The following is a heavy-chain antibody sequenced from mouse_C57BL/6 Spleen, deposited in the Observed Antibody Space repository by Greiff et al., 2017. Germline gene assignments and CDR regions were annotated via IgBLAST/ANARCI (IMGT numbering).Heavy chain of an antibody. Sequence: EVQLVESEGGLVQPGSSMKLSCTASGFTFSDYYMAWVRQVPEKGLEWVANINYDGSSTYYLDSLKSRFIISRDNAKNILYLQMSSLKSEDTATYYCARGSGISYAMDYWGQGTSVTVSS. J-gene: IGHJ4*01. CDR3: ARGSGISYAMDY. CDR1: GFTFSDYY. CDR2: INYDGSST. D-gene: IGHD3-1*01. V-gene: IGHV5-16*01.